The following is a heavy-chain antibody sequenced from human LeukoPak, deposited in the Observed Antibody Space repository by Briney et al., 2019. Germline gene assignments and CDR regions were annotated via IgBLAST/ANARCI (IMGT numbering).Heavy chain of an antibody. CDR2: IYYSGST. D-gene: IGHD6-6*01. Sequence: PSETLSLTCTVSGGSISSYYWSWIRQPPGKGLEWIGSIYYSGSTNYNPSLKSRVTISLDTSKNQFSLKLSSVTAADTAVYCCARSIAARRHYYYYYMDVWGKGTTVTVSS. CDR3: ARSIAARRHYYYYYMDV. V-gene: IGHV4-59*01. CDR1: GGSISSYY. J-gene: IGHJ6*03.